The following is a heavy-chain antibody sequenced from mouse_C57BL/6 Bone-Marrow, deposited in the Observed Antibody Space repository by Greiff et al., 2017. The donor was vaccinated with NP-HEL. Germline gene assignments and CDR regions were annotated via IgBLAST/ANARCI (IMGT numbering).Heavy chain of an antibody. Sequence: EVQLQQSGPELVKPGASVKMSCKASGYTFTDYNMHWVKQSHGKSLEWIGYINPNNGGTSYNQKFKGKATLTVNKSSSTAYMELRSLTSEDSAVYYCARGDGSNYVEFAYWGQGTLVTVSA. CDR1: GYTFTDYN. J-gene: IGHJ3*01. D-gene: IGHD2-5*01. CDR2: INPNNGGT. V-gene: IGHV1-22*01. CDR3: ARGDGSNYVEFAY.